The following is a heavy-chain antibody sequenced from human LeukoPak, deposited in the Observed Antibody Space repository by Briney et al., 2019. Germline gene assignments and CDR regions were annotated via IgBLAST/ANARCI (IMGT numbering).Heavy chain of an antibody. CDR1: GFTFSNFA. CDR2: ISDSGNST. Sequence: GGSLRLSCAASGFTFSNFAVSWVRQAPGKGLKWVSSISDSGNSTYYADSVKGRFTISRDNSKNTLYLQMNSLTAEDTAVYYCAKRDGAYWGQGTLVTVSS. CDR3: AKRDGAY. J-gene: IGHJ4*02. V-gene: IGHV3-23*01.